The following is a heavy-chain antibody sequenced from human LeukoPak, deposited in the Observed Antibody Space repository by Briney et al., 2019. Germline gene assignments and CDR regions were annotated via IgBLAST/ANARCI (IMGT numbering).Heavy chain of an antibody. D-gene: IGHD1-26*01. CDR2: ISYSGST. CDR1: GGSFSSGGYY. Sequence: SETLSLTCTVSGGSFSSGGYYWSWIRQHPGKGLEWIGYISYSGSTYCNPSLKSRVTISVDTSKNQFSLKLSSVTAADTAVYYCVRDSGSYYFDYWGQGTLVTVSS. V-gene: IGHV4-31*03. J-gene: IGHJ4*02. CDR3: VRDSGSYYFDY.